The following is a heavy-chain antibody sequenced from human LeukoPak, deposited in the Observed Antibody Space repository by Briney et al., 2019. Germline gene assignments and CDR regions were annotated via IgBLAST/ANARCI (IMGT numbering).Heavy chain of an antibody. V-gene: IGHV4-34*01. D-gene: IGHD3-22*01. Sequence: SETLSLTSAVYGGSFSGYYWSWIRQPPGKGLEWIGEINHSGSTNYNPSLKSRVTISVDTSKNQFSLKLSSVTAADTAVYYCARGRVVVTFDYWGQGTLVTVSS. CDR2: INHSGST. J-gene: IGHJ4*02. CDR3: ARGRVVVTFDY. CDR1: GGSFSGYY.